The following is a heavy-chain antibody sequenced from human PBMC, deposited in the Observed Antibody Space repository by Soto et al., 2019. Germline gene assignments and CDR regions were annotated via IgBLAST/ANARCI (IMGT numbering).Heavy chain of an antibody. Sequence: GGSLRLSCVASGFTVDDYAMHWVRQAPGKGLEWVSGISANGDNVDYADSVKGRFTITRENAKNSRLLQKNSLRPEDTALYYSAKDMKWDGMTTIHYFDSWVLGT. CDR1: GFTVDDYA. V-gene: IGHV3-9*01. D-gene: IGHD4-17*01. CDR2: ISANGDNV. CDR3: AKDMKWDGMTTIHYFDS. J-gene: IGHJ4*02.